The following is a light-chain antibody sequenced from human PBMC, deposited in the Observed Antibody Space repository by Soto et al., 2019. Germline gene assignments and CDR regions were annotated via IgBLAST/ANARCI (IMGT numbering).Light chain of an antibody. V-gene: IGKV1-39*01. Sequence: DIQMTQSPSSLSASVGDRVTIACRASQSTSSHLSWYQQKPGKPPKLLIYAASFLQSGVPSRFSGSGSETDFTITISSLQPEDFATYYCQQTYSTPLTFGPGTKVDIK. CDR2: AAS. CDR3: QQTYSTPLT. J-gene: IGKJ3*01. CDR1: QSTSSH.